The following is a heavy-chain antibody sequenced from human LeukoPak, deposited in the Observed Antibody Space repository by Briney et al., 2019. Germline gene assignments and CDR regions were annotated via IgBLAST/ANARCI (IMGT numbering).Heavy chain of an antibody. D-gene: IGHD6-6*01. CDR3: AKDRLGEVAAQIDY. CDR2: IRYDGSNK. Sequence: PGGSLRLSCAASGFTFSSYGMHWVRQAPGKGLEWVAFIRYDGSNKYYADSVKGRFTISRDNSKNTLYLQMSSLRAEDTAVYYCAKDRLGEVAAQIDYWGQGTLVTVSS. CDR1: GFTFSSYG. V-gene: IGHV3-30*02. J-gene: IGHJ4*02.